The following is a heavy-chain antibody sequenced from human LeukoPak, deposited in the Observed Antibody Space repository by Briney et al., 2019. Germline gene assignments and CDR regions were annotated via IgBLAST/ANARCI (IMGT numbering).Heavy chain of an antibody. V-gene: IGHV1-8*01. D-gene: IGHD6-6*01. CDR1: GYTFTSYD. J-gene: IGHJ3*02. CDR3: ARGLSSSKSDAFDI. CDR2: MNPNSGNT. Sequence: ASVKVSCKASGYTFTSYDINWVRQATGQGLEWMGWMNPNSGNTGYAQKFQGRVTMTRNTSISTAYMELSSLRSEDTAVYYCARGLSSSKSDAFDIWGQGTMVTVSS.